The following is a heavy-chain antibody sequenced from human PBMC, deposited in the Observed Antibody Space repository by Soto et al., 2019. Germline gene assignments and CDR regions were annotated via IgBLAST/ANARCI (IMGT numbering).Heavy chain of an antibody. D-gene: IGHD5-12*01. J-gene: IGHJ6*02. CDR1: GYTFTSYA. CDR2: INAGNGNT. Sequence: GASVKVSCKASGYTFTSYAMHWVRQAPGQRLEWMGWINAGNGNTKYSQKFQGRVTITRDTSASTAYMELSSLRSEDTAVYYCASIALRPHYYYYYGMDVWGQGTTVTVSS. CDR3: ASIALRPHYYYYYGMDV. V-gene: IGHV1-3*01.